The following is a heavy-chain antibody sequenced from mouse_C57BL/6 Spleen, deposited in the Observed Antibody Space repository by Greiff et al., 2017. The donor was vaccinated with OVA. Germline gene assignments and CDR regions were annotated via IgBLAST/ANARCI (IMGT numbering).Heavy chain of an antibody. CDR2: INPNNGGT. V-gene: IGHV1-22*01. CDR1: GYTFTDYN. Sequence: VQLQQSGPELVKPGASVKMSCKASGYTFTDYNMHWVKQSHGKSLEWIGYINPNNGGTSYNQKFKGKATLTVNNSSSTAYMELRSLTSEDSAVYYCARWGYYYGSPFDYWGQGTTLTVSS. D-gene: IGHD1-1*01. CDR3: ARWGYYYGSPFDY. J-gene: IGHJ2*01.